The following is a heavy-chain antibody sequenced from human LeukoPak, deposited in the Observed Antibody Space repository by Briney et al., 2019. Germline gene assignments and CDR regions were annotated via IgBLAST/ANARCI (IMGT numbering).Heavy chain of an antibody. D-gene: IGHD3-3*01. J-gene: IGHJ4*02. CDR1: GFTFSDYY. V-gene: IGHV3-11*04. Sequence: GGSLRLSCAASGFTFSDYYMSWIRQAPGKGLEWVSYISNDGSIKHYADSVRGRFTIYRDNAKSSLYLQMNSLRAEDTAVYFCVRGYYIFGSWGQGTLVIVSP. CDR3: VRGYYIFGS. CDR2: ISNDGSIK.